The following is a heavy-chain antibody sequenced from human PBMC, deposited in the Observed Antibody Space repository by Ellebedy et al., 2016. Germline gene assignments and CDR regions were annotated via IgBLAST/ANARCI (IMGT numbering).Heavy chain of an antibody. D-gene: IGHD3-10*01. CDR2: IGWNGAWI. Sequence: GGSLRLXXGASGFDFDENAMRWVRQRPGKGLEWVARIGWNGAWIAYADSVKGRFTISRDNEKNFLFLQMSSLRIQDTAFFYCVSGRYGTGSQSYYFDKWGRGTLVTVSS. CDR3: VSGRYGTGSQSYYFDK. V-gene: IGHV3-9*01. CDR1: GFDFDENA. J-gene: IGHJ4*01.